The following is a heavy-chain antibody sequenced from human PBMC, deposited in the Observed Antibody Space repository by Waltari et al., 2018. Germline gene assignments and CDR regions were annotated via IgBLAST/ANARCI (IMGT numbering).Heavy chain of an antibody. CDR2: MNPNSCNT. CDR1: GYTFTSYD. V-gene: IGHV1-8*01. J-gene: IGHJ3*02. CDR3: AGVFRLRGDAFDI. D-gene: IGHD3-16*01. Sequence: QVQLVQSGAEVKKPGASVKVSCKASGYTFTSYDINWVRQATGKGLEWMGWMNPNSCNTGYAQKFQGRVTMTRNTSISTAYMELSSLRSEDTAVYYCAGVFRLRGDAFDIWGQGTMVTVSS.